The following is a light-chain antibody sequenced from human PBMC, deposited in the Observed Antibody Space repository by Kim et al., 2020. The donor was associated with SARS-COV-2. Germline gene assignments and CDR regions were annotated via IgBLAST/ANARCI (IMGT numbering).Light chain of an antibody. V-gene: IGLV1-40*01. CDR2: VNS. CDR1: SSNIWAGYD. Sequence: QRVTISCTGSSSNIWAGYDVHWYQQLPGTAPKLLIYVNSNRPSGVPDRFSGSKSGTSASLAITGLQAEDEADYYCQSYDSSLSGWVFGGGTKLTVL. CDR3: QSYDSSLSGWV. J-gene: IGLJ3*02.